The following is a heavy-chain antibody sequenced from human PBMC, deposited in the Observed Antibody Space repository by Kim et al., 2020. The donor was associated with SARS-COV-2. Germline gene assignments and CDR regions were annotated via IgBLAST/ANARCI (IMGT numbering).Heavy chain of an antibody. CDR1: GGSISSSSSY. CDR3: ARETAGYDSCGYYFAGGCED. CDR2: IYTSGST. Sequence: SETLSLTCTVSGGSISSSSSYWGWIRQPPGKGLEWIGSIYTSGSTYYNPSLKSRITISVDTSKNQFSLRLSSVTAADTAVYYCARETAGYDSCGYYFAGGCEDWGQGTLVTVSS. V-gene: IGHV4-39*01. D-gene: IGHD3-22*01. J-gene: IGHJ1*01.